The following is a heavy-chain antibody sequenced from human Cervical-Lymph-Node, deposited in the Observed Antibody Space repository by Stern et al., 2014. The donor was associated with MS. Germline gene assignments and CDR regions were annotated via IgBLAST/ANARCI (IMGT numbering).Heavy chain of an antibody. CDR2: IFPVFGTP. CDR1: GGTFSKFP. V-gene: IGHV1-69*01. J-gene: IGHJ5*02. CDR3: ALSSETSDRWYSLGYDL. D-gene: IGHD6-13*01. Sequence: VQLVESGAEVTKPGSSVKVSCKASGGTFSKFPSSCVRQAPGQGLEWMGCIFPVFGTPTYAQEFRGRVTITADVSTSTVYMELSSLRSDDTAVYYCALSSETSDRWYSLGYDLWGQGTLVTVSS.